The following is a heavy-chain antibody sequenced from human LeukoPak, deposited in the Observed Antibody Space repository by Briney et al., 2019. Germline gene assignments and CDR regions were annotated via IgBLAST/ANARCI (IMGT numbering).Heavy chain of an antibody. CDR2: IIPIFGTA. CDR1: GGTFSSYA. Sequence: WASVKVSCKASGGTFSSYAISWVRQAPGQGLEWMGGIIPIFGTANYAQKFQGRVTITTDESTSTAYMELSSLRSEDTAVYYCARGSVGDSSSSGPNYYYYMDVWGKGTTVTVSS. V-gene: IGHV1-69*05. CDR3: ARGSVGDSSSSGPNYYYYMDV. J-gene: IGHJ6*03. D-gene: IGHD6-6*01.